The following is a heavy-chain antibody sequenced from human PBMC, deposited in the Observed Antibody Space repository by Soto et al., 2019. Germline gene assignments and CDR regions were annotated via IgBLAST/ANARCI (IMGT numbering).Heavy chain of an antibody. J-gene: IGHJ4*02. CDR3: ARQVVDGTVAGTGSFDY. CDR1: GGSISSSY. D-gene: IGHD6-19*01. CDR2: IYHSGSI. Sequence: PSETLSLTCTVSGGSISSSYWSWIRQPPGKGLEYIGYIYHSGSINYNPSLKSRVTISLDTSKNRLSLKLSSVTAADTAVYYCARQVVDGTVAGTGSFDYWGQGTLVTVSS. V-gene: IGHV4-59*08.